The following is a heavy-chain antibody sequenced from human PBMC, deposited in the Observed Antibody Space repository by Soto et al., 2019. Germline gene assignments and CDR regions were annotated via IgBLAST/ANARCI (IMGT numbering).Heavy chain of an antibody. D-gene: IGHD1-1*01. V-gene: IGHV4-30-4*01. J-gene: IGHJ4*02. CDR3: SRERRLYCRWRVPRYY. Sequence: QVQLQESGPGLVKPSQTLSLTCTVSGGSISSGDYFWSWIRQPPGKGLEWIGYIYYSGSTYYNPSLKSRVTISVDTSKNQFSLKLSSVTAAVPAVYYFSRERRLYCRWRVPRYYWGQGTLVTVSS. CDR2: IYYSGST. CDR1: GGSISSGDYF.